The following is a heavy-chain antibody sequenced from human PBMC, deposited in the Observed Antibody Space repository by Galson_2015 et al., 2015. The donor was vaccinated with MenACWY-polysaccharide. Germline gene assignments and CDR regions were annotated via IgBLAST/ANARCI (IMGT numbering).Heavy chain of an antibody. CDR1: GFTFSSFA. Sequence: SLRLSCAASGFTFSSFAMHWVRQAPGKGLEWVAVIAYDGSNKYYADSVRGRFTISRDNSMDTLYLQMYSLRAEDTAVYYCARGFTAKYCTSTSGYQYWFAPGGKGPLVPVSS. CDR3: ARGFTAKYCTSTSGYQYWFAP. CDR2: IAYDGSNK. V-gene: IGHV3-30*04. D-gene: IGHD2-2*01. J-gene: IGHJ5*02.